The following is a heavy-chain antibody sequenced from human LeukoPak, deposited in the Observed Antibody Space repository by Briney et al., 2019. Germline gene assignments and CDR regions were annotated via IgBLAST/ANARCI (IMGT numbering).Heavy chain of an antibody. CDR3: ARTTTIGTTWGMDV. D-gene: IGHD1-1*01. V-gene: IGHV3-72*01. J-gene: IGHJ6*02. CDR2: IRKKANSYST. CDR1: GFTFTDHY. Sequence: PGGSLRLSCASSGFTFTDHYMDWVRQAPGKGLEWVGRIRKKANSYSTEYAASVKGGFTISRDDSKNSVYLQLNSLKTEDTAVYYCARTTTIGTTWGMDVWGQGTTVTVS.